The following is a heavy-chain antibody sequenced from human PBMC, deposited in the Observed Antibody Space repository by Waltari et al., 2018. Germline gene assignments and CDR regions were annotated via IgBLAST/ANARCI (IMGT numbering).Heavy chain of an antibody. V-gene: IGHV1-8*01. J-gene: IGHJ6*02. CDR1: GYTFTSYD. CDR2: MNPNSGNT. CDR3: ARDHGTVADMSYYYYGMDV. D-gene: IGHD6-19*01. Sequence: QVQLVQSGAEVKKPGASVKVSCKASGYTFTSYDIHWVRQATGQGLEWMGWMNPNSGNTGYAQKFQGRVTMTRNTSISTAYMELSSLRSEDTAVYYCARDHGTVADMSYYYYGMDVWGQGTTVTVSS.